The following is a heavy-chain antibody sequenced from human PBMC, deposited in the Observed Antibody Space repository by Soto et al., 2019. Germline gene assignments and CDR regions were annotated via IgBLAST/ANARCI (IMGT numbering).Heavy chain of an antibody. CDR2: ISSSSSYI. Sequence: NPVGSLRLSCAASGFTFSSYSMNWVRQAPGKGLEWVSSISSSSSYIYYADSVKGRFTISRDNAKNSLYLHMNRLRAEDTAIYYCAKDITVSMSVVFKYGEFEFWDRETLLAAFS. CDR1: GFTFSSYS. J-gene: IGHJ4*03. V-gene: IGHV3-21*04. D-gene: IGHD3-10*01. CDR3: AKDITVSMSVVFKYGEFEF.